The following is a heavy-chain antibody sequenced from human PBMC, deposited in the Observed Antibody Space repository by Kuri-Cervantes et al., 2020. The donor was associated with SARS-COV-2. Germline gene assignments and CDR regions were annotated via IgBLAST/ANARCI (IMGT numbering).Heavy chain of an antibody. D-gene: IGHD3-9*01. CDR1: GFTFSSYA. J-gene: IGHJ4*02. CDR3: ARDPVDILTGPFDY. Sequence: GGSLRLSCAASGFTFSSYAMHWVRQAPGKGLEWVTVISYDGSNKYYADSVKGRFTISRDNSKNTLYLQMNSLRAEDTAVYYCARDPVDILTGPFDYWGQGTLVTVSS. CDR2: ISYDGSNK. V-gene: IGHV3-30*04.